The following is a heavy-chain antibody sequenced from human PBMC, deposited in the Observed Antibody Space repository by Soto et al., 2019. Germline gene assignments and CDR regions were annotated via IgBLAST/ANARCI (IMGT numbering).Heavy chain of an antibody. D-gene: IGHD5-18*01. J-gene: IGHJ4*02. Sequence: QVQLQESGPGLVKPSGTLSLTCAVSGVSIGSHDWWTWVRQPPGKGLEWIGESHQSGNTNYNSSLESRVTISLVKSKNHFSLQLSSVAVADTVVYYCATRDTGRVYWGQGTLVTVSS. CDR1: GVSIGSHDW. CDR2: SHQSGNT. V-gene: IGHV4-4*02. CDR3: ATRDTGRVY.